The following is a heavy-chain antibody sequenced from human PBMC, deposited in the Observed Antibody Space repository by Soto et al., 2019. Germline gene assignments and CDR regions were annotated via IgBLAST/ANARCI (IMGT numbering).Heavy chain of an antibody. CDR3: AREGYTFGPGEVRGAFDI. D-gene: IGHD1-1*01. CDR2: IIPIFGTI. Sequence: SVKVSCKASGYTFTSYGISWVRQAPGQGLEWMGNIIPIFGTINNAQKFQGRVTITADESTNTAYMELSSLRSEDTAVYYCAREGYTFGPGEVRGAFDIWGQGTMVT. V-gene: IGHV1-69*13. J-gene: IGHJ3*02. CDR1: GYTFTSYG.